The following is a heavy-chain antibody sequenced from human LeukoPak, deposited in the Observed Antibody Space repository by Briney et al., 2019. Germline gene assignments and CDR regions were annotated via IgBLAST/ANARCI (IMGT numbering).Heavy chain of an antibody. J-gene: IGHJ4*02. CDR1: GYTFTNYP. Sequence: ASVKVSCKASGYTFTNYPMHWVRQAPGQRLEWMGWVNAGNGNTKYSQNFLGRVTITRDTSASTAYMELSSLRSEDTAVYYCARGLSGYDIDYWGQGTLVTVSS. D-gene: IGHD5-12*01. V-gene: IGHV1-3*01. CDR3: ARGLSGYDIDY. CDR2: VNAGNGNT.